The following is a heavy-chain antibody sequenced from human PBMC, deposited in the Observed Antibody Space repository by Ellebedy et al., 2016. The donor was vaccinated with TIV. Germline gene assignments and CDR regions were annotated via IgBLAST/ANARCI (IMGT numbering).Heavy chain of an antibody. D-gene: IGHD3-3*01. Sequence: GGSLRLXXAASGFPFSSHALHWVRQAPGKGLEWVAAISYDANHEYYADSVKGRFSISRDNSKRTLYLQMNSLRNDDTAAYYCANDGADFWSGSYTSNYYYMDFWGKGTTVTVSS. CDR3: ANDGADFWSGSYTSNYYYMDF. J-gene: IGHJ6*03. CDR1: GFPFSSHA. V-gene: IGHV3-30*18. CDR2: ISYDANHE.